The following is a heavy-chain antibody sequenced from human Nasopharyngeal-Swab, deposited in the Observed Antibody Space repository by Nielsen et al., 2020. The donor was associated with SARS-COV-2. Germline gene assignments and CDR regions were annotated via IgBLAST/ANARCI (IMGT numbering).Heavy chain of an antibody. CDR1: GDSISRYY. V-gene: IGHV4-59*01. CDR2: IYYSGST. D-gene: IGHD3-3*01. CDR3: ARAAYNTIGWFDP. J-gene: IGHJ5*02. Sequence: SETLSLTCTVSGDSISRYYWSWFRQPPGKGLEWIGHIYYSGSTNYSPSLKSRVTISVDTSKNQFSLKLSSVTAADTAVYYCARAAYNTIGWFDPWGQGTLVTVSS.